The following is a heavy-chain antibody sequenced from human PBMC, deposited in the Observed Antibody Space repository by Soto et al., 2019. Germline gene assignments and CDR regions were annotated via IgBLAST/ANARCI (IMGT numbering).Heavy chain of an antibody. D-gene: IGHD1-20*01. J-gene: IGHJ4*02. CDR2: IIPILGIA. CDR3: AREGVTGTTSH. CDR1: GGTFSSYT. V-gene: IGHV1-69*08. Sequence: QVQLVQSGAEVKKPGSSVKVSCKASGGTFSSYTISWVRQAPGQGLEWMGRIIPILGIANYAQKFQGRVTXTXXKSTSTAYMELSSLRSEDTAVYYCAREGVTGTTSHWGQGTLVTVSS.